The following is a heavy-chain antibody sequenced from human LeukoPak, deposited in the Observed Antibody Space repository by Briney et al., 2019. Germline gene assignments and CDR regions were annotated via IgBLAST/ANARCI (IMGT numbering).Heavy chain of an antibody. D-gene: IGHD2-2*01. V-gene: IGHV4-39*07. CDR1: GGSISSSSYY. CDR3: ARGDCSSTSCSYFDY. CDR2: IYYSGST. J-gene: IGHJ4*02. Sequence: SETLSLTCTVSGGSISSSSYYWGWIRQPPGKGLEWIGSIYYSGSTYYNPSLKSRVTISVDTSKNQFSLKLSPVTAADTAVYYCARGDCSSTSCSYFDYWGQGTLVTVSS.